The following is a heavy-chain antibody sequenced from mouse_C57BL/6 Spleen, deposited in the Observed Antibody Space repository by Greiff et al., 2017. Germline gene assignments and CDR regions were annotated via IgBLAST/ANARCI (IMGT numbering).Heavy chain of an antibody. Sequence: DVKLQESGGDLVKPGGSLKLSCAASGFTFSSYGMSWVRQTPDKRLEWVATISSGGSYTYYPDSVKGRFTISRDNAKNTLYLQMSSLKSEDTAMYYCARMEGLRTFFDYWGQGTTLTVSS. J-gene: IGHJ2*01. D-gene: IGHD2-4*01. V-gene: IGHV5-6*02. CDR2: ISSGGSYT. CDR1: GFTFSSYG. CDR3: ARMEGLRTFFDY.